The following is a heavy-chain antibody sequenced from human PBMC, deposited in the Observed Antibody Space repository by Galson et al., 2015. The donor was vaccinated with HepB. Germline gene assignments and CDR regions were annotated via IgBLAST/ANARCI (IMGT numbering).Heavy chain of an antibody. J-gene: IGHJ4*02. CDR3: ARDLYSSQKSFDY. D-gene: IGHD6-13*01. V-gene: IGHV3-21*01. CDR2: ISSSSSYI. CDR1: GFTFSSYS. Sequence: SLRLSCAASGFTFSSYSMNWVRQAPGKGLEWVSSISSSSSYIYYADSVKGRFTISRDNAKNSLYLQMNSLRAEDTAVYYCARDLYSSQKSFDYWGQGTLVTVSS.